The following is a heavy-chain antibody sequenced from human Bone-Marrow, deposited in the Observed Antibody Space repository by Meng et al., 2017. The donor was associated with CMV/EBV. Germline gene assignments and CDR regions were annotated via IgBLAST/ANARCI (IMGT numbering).Heavy chain of an antibody. CDR2: IIPIFGTA. D-gene: IGHD2-2*03. V-gene: IGHV1-69*05. J-gene: IGHJ6*02. Sequence: SVKVSCKASGGTFSSYAISWVRQAPGQGLEWMGGIIPIFGTANYAQKFQGRVTITTDESTSTAYMELSSLRSEDTAVYYYARSLGLATVWMHYYYGMDVWGQGTTVTFSS. CDR1: GGTFSSYA. CDR3: ARSLGLATVWMHYYYGMDV.